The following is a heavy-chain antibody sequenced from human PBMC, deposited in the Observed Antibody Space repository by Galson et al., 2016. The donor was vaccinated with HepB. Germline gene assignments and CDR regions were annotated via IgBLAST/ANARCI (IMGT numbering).Heavy chain of an antibody. CDR2: ISGGGAKT. D-gene: IGHD2-15*01. J-gene: IGHJ6*03. V-gene: IGHV3-23*01. CDR3: ARYEAPSYYYFMDV. Sequence: LRLSCATSGFTFNAYVMNWVRQAPGKGLEWVAGISGGGAKTHYADFVKGRFTISRDNSKNTLYLQMNSLRAEDTALYYCARYEAPSYYYFMDVWGKGTTVTVSS. CDR1: GFTFNAYV.